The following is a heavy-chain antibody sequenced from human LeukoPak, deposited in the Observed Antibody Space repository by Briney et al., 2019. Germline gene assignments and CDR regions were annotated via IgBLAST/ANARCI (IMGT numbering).Heavy chain of an antibody. CDR3: ARVGSSSWYGSIDY. J-gene: IGHJ4*02. V-gene: IGHV1-24*01. Sequence: ASVKASCKVSGYTLTELSMHWVRQAPGKGLEWMGGFDPEDGETIYAQKLQGRVTMTTDTSTSTAYMELRSLRSDDTAVYYCARVGSSSWYGSIDYWGQGTLVTVSS. CDR1: GYTLTELS. D-gene: IGHD6-13*01. CDR2: FDPEDGET.